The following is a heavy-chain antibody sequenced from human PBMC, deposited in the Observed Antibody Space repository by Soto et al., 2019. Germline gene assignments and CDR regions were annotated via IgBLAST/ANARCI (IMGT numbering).Heavy chain of an antibody. CDR3: ARGPRNSGYGTGAGFYYYYNGMDV. CDR1: GGSFTAYY. D-gene: IGHD5-12*01. V-gene: IGHV4-34*01. Sequence: QVQLQQWGAGLLKPSETLSLTCGVYGGSFTAYYWRWIRQPPGKGLEYIGEINHNGTTNYSPSLKSRVSISIDTSKNHFSLNLSSVTAADTAVYYCARGPRNSGYGTGAGFYYYYNGMDVWGQGTTVTVSS. J-gene: IGHJ6*02. CDR2: INHNGTT.